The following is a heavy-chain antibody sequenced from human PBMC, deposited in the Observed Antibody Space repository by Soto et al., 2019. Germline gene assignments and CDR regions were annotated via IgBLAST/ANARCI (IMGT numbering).Heavy chain of an antibody. CDR2: MNPNSGNT. J-gene: IGHJ6*03. V-gene: IGHV1-8*01. CDR3: ARSDAPRGVVYYMDV. CDR1: GYTFTRYD. Sequence: ASVKVSCKASGYTFTRYDINWVRQATGQGLEWMGWMNPNSGNTGYAQKFQGWVTMTRDTSISTAYMELSRLRSDDTAVYYCARSDAPRGVVYYMDVWGKGTTVTVSS. D-gene: IGHD3-3*01.